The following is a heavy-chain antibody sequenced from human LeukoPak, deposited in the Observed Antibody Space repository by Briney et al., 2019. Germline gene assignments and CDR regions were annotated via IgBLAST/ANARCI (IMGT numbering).Heavy chain of an antibody. CDR2: INHSGST. CDR3: ARGFSRQWLVQGWFDP. CDR1: GGSFSGYY. D-gene: IGHD6-19*01. J-gene: IGHJ5*02. V-gene: IGHV4-34*01. Sequence: SETLSLTCAVYGGSFSGYYWSWIRQPPGKGLEWIGEINHSGSTNYNPSLKSRVNISVDTSKNQFSLKLSSVTAADTAVYYCARGFSRQWLVQGWFDPWGQGTLVTVSS.